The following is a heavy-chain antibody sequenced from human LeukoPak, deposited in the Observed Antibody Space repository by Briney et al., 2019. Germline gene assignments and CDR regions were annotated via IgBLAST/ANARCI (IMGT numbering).Heavy chain of an antibody. D-gene: IGHD2-15*01. Sequence: PGGSLRLSCAASGFTFSSYGMHWVRQAPGKGLEWVAFIRYDGSNKYYADSVKGRFTISRDNAKNSLYLQMNSLRAEDTAVYYCAREVGYTGYCSGGSCYSSAEYFQHWGQGTLVTVSS. CDR1: GFTFSSYG. V-gene: IGHV3-30*02. CDR2: IRYDGSNK. J-gene: IGHJ1*01. CDR3: AREVGYTGYCSGGSCYSSAEYFQH.